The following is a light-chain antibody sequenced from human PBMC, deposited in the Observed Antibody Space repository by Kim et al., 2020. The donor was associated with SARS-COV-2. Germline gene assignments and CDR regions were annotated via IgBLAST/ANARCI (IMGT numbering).Light chain of an antibody. CDR3: QQYGTSFFT. CDR1: QSVSNKY. Sequence: SPGERATLSCKASQSVSNKYLAWYQQRPGQAPRLLIYGASNRATGIPDRFNGSGSGTDFSLTISRVEPEDFAVYFCQQYGTSFFTFGGGTKVDIK. CDR2: GAS. V-gene: IGKV3-20*01. J-gene: IGKJ4*01.